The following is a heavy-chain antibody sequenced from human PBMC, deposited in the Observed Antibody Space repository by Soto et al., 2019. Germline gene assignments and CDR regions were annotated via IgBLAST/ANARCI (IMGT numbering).Heavy chain of an antibody. J-gene: IGHJ3*02. CDR1: GGTFSSYA. V-gene: IGHV1-69*01. CDR2: IIPIFGTA. CDR3: VRDLGVPDSYAFDI. Sequence: QVQLVQSGAEVKKPGSSVKVSCKASGGTFSSYAISWVRQAPGQGLEWMGGIIPIFGTANYAQKFLGRVTITADESTSTDYMERSSLSSADTAVYYWVRDLGVPDSYAFDIWGHGTMVTVSS. D-gene: IGHD1-26*01.